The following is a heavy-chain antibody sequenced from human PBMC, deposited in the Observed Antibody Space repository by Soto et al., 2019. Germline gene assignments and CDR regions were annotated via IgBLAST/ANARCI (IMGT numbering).Heavy chain of an antibody. CDR2: INPSGGDT. D-gene: IGHD2-15*01. V-gene: IGHV1-46*01. CDR3: ARGYGSSRRGMDV. Sequence: ASVKVSCKASGYTFTSYYMHWVRQAPGQGLEWMGIINPSGGDTKSAQRFQGRVTMTTDASTRTAYMELRSLRSDDTAVYYCARGYGSSRRGMDVWGQGTTVTVSS. CDR1: GYTFTSYY. J-gene: IGHJ6*02.